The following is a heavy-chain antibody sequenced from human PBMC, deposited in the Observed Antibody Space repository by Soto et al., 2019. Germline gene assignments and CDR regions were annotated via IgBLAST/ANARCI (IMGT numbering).Heavy chain of an antibody. CDR2: IYWSGDE. D-gene: IGHD6-6*01. CDR3: ARGLATLPVFAFDI. Sequence: QGTLKESGPTLVKPTQTLTLTCSFSGFSLSTCGVGVGWIRQSPGKALEWLALIYWSGDEHYRPSLKSRLSIIKDTSKNHVVLIMTDMDPVDTATYYCARGLATLPVFAFDIWGQGTMVTVSS. J-gene: IGHJ3*02. CDR1: GFSLSTCGVG. V-gene: IGHV2-5*01.